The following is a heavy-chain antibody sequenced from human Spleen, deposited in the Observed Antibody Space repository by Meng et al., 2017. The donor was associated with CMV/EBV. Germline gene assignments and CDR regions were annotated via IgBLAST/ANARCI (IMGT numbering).Heavy chain of an antibody. CDR2: IYYSENT. J-gene: IGHJ4*02. CDR3: ARVASGQDYFDS. CDR1: GGSVSSTNW. V-gene: IGHV4-4*02. Sequence: CAGSGGSVSSTNWWSWVRQPPGKGLEWIGEIYYSENTNYNPSLKSRVTISIDKSNNQFSLKLTSVTAADTAVYYCARVASGQDYFDSWGQGTLVTVSS.